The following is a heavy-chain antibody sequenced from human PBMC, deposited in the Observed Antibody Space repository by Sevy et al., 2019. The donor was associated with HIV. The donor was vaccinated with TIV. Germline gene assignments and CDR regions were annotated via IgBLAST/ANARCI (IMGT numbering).Heavy chain of an antibody. D-gene: IGHD5-18*01. CDR3: ITRGYSYGNLSGKAMDV. J-gene: IGHJ6*02. Sequence: GGSLRLSCAASGFTFSNHGMHWVRQVPGKGLEWVAFIRYDGSNEYYADSVKGRFTISRDNSKNTLYLQMNSLRPEDMAVYYCITRGYSYGNLSGKAMDVWGQGTTVTVSS. V-gene: IGHV3-30*02. CDR1: GFTFSNHG. CDR2: IRYDGSNE.